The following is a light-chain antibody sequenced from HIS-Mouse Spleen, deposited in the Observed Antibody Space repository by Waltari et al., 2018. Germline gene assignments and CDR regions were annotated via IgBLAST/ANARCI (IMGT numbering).Light chain of an antibody. J-gene: IGLJ2*01. V-gene: IGLV1-44*01. CDR3: AAWDDSLNGVV. CDR2: SNN. CDR1: SSNIGSNT. Sequence: QSVLTQPPSASGTPGQRVTISCSGSSSNIGSNTVNWYQQLPGTAPKLLIYSNNARPSGVPDRFSGSKSGTSASLAISGLQSEDEADYYCAAWDDSLNGVVVGGGTKLTVL.